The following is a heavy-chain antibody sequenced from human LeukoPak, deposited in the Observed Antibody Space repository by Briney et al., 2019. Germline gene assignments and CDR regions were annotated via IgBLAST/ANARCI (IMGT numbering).Heavy chain of an antibody. Sequence: SETLSLTCTVSGGSISSGDYYWSWIRQPPGKGLEWIGYIYYSGSTYYNPSLKSRVTISVDTSKNQFSLKLSSVTAADTAVYNCARESDYGDYIDYWGQGTLVTVSS. V-gene: IGHV4-30-4*01. CDR2: IYYSGST. CDR3: ARESDYGDYIDY. D-gene: IGHD4-17*01. J-gene: IGHJ4*02. CDR1: GGSISSGDYY.